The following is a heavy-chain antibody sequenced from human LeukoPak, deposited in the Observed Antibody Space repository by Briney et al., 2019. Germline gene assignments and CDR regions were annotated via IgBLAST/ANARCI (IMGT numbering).Heavy chain of an antibody. CDR3: AGSAYDILTGYCPPGAFDI. CDR2: IWYDGSNK. CDR1: GFTFSSYG. V-gene: IGHV3-33*01. J-gene: IGHJ3*02. D-gene: IGHD3-9*01. Sequence: GGSLRLSCAASGFTFSSYGMHWVRQAPGKGLEWVAVIWYDGSNKYYADSVKGRFTISRDNSKNTLYLQMNSLRAEDTAVYYCAGSAYDILTGYCPPGAFDIWGQGTMVTVSS.